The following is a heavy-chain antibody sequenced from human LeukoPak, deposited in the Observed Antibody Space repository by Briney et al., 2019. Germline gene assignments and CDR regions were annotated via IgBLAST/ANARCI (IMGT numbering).Heavy chain of an antibody. CDR3: ARSPELPFPGGDDY. J-gene: IGHJ4*02. V-gene: IGHV1-18*01. D-gene: IGHD2-21*01. CDR2: ISACNGNT. CDR1: GYTFTSYG. Sequence: ASVKVSCKASGYTFTSYGISWVRQAPGQGLEWMGWISACNGNTNYAQKLQGRVTMTTDTSTSTAYMELRSLRSDDTAVYYCARSPELPFPGGDDYWGQGTLVTVSS.